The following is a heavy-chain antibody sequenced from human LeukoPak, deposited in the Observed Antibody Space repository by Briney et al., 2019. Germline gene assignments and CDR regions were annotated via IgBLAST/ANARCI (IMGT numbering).Heavy chain of an antibody. CDR1: GYTVTTSW. CDR2: TYAGNSDT. V-gene: IGHV5-51*01. Sequence: GESLKISCQGFGYTVTTSWIGCVRQLPGKGLEWLPITYAGNSDTKHSPSSQGQASISTDRSIRNAYTQWSSLQASDTAIYHFATLTPPDGRVSWGQGTPVTVS. J-gene: IGHJ4*02. D-gene: IGHD5-24*01. CDR3: ATLTPPDGRVS.